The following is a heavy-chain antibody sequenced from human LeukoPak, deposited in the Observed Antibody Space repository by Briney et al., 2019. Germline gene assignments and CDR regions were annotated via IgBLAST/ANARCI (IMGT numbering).Heavy chain of an antibody. J-gene: IGHJ6*04. Sequence: GGSLRLSCAASGFTFSDYYMSWIRQAPGKGLEWVSYISSSSRYTNYADSVKGRFTIFRDNPKSSLYLQMNSLRAEDTAVYYCARDISSSWPYYYGMDVWGKGTMVTVSS. CDR3: ARDISSSWPYYYGMDV. D-gene: IGHD6-13*01. CDR1: GFTFSDYY. V-gene: IGHV3-11*06. CDR2: ISSSSRYT.